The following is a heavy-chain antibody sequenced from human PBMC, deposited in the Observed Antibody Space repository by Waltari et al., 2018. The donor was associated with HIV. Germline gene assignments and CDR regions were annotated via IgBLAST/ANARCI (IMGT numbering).Heavy chain of an antibody. CDR1: GGTFSSYA. D-gene: IGHD5-12*01. Sequence: QVQLVQSGAEVNKPGSSVKVSCKASGGTFSSYAISWVRQAPGQGLEWMGGIIPIFGTANYAQKFQGRVTITADESTSTAYMELSSLRSEDTAVYYCARDPGGYDQGYFDYWGQGTLVTVSS. V-gene: IGHV1-69*01. CDR2: IIPIFGTA. J-gene: IGHJ4*02. CDR3: ARDPGGYDQGYFDY.